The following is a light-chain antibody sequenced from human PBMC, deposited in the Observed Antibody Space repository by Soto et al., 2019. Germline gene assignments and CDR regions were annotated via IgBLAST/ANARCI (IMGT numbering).Light chain of an antibody. Sequence: QSALTQPASVSGSPGQSITISCSGTSSDVGAHDFVSWYQHHPDKAPKVIIFEVTKRPSGVSDRFSGSKTGNTASLTISELQAEDEADYYCNSYTLSKTVIFGGGTQLTVL. V-gene: IGLV2-14*01. CDR1: SSDVGAHDF. CDR2: EVT. CDR3: NSYTLSKTVI. J-gene: IGLJ2*01.